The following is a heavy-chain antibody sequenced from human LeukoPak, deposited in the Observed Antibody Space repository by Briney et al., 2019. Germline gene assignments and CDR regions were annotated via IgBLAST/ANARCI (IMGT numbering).Heavy chain of an antibody. J-gene: IGHJ4*02. V-gene: IGHV3-7*03. CDR2: IRQDGSEK. Sequence: PGGSLRLSCAASGFNYSSYTMNWVRQAPGMGLEWVANIRQDGSEKDYVDSVKGRFTISRDNAKNSLYLQMNSLRAEDTAVYYCAKGSSLVVVIAPFDYWGQGTLVSVSS. D-gene: IGHD3-22*01. CDR1: GFNYSSYT. CDR3: AKGSSLVVVIAPFDY.